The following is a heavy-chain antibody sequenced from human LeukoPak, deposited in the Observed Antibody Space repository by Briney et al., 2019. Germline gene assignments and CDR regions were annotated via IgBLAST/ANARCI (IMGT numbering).Heavy chain of an antibody. V-gene: IGHV1-69*13. CDR1: GGTFSSYA. CDR3: ASPFLTDYYDSSGYYY. J-gene: IGHJ4*02. D-gene: IGHD3-22*01. Sequence: GASVKVSCKASGGTFSSYAISWVRQAPGQGLEWMGGTIPIFGTANYAQKFQGRVTITADESTSTAYMELSSLRSEDTAVYYCASPFLTDYYDSSGYYYWGQGTLVTVSS. CDR2: TIPIFGTA.